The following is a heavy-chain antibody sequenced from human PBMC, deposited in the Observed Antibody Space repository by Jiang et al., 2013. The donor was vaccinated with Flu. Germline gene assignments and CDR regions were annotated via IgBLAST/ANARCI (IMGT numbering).Heavy chain of an antibody. Sequence: GAEVKKTGSSVKISCKASGWTFTFRYLHWVRQAPGLAFEWMGWMTPYNDNIKYSQKFKGRVTMTRDASASTAFMELSSLTSEDTAVYHCARVPSWCGDDCYFDYWGQGTLVIVSS. CDR3: ARVPSWCGDDCYFDY. J-gene: IGHJ4*02. D-gene: IGHD2-21*02. V-gene: IGHV1-45*02. CDR1: GWTFTFRY. CDR2: MTPYNDNI.